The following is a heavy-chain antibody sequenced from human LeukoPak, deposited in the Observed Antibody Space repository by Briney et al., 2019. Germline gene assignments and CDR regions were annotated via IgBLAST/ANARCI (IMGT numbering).Heavy chain of an antibody. V-gene: IGHV4-34*01. CDR2: INHSGST. Sequence: PSETLSLTCAVYGGSFSGYYWSWIRQPPGKGLEWIGEINHSGSTNYNPSLKSRVTISVDTSKNQFSLKLSSVTAADTAVYYCARHIAVAGWRKWAFDIWGQGTMVTVSS. J-gene: IGHJ3*02. CDR1: GGSFSGYY. D-gene: IGHD6-19*01. CDR3: ARHIAVAGWRKWAFDI.